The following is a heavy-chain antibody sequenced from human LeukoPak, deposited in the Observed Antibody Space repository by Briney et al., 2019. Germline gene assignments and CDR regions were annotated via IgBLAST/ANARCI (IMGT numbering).Heavy chain of an antibody. Sequence: PSETLSLTCAVYGGSFSGYYWSWIRQPPGKGLEWIGEINHSGSTIYNPSLKSRVTISVDTSKNQFSLKLSSVTAADTAVYYCARRRPIAAAGRKGNWFDPWGQGTLVTVSS. CDR2: INHSGST. CDR3: ARRRPIAAAGRKGNWFDP. CDR1: GGSFSGYY. J-gene: IGHJ5*02. D-gene: IGHD6-13*01. V-gene: IGHV4-34*01.